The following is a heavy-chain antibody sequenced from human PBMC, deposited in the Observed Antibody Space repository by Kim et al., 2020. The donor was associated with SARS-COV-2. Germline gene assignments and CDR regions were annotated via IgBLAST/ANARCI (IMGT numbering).Heavy chain of an antibody. V-gene: IGHV4-34*01. J-gene: IGHJ5*02. CDR3: ARGRGYSSSWYTYNWFDP. CDR1: GGSFSGYY. D-gene: IGHD6-13*01. Sequence: SETLSLTCAVYGGSFSGYYWSWIRQPPGKGLEWIGEINHSGSTNYNPSLKSRVTISVDTSKNQFSLKLSSVTAADTAVYYCARGRGYSSSWYTYNWFDPWGQGTLVTVSS. CDR2: INHSGST.